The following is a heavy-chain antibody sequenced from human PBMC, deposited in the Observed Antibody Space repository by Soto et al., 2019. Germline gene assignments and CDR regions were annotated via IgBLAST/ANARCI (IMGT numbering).Heavy chain of an antibody. CDR3: AGNQQSHYYNGMDV. CDR1: GGTFSSYA. D-gene: IGHD2-2*01. V-gene: IGHV1-69*12. J-gene: IGHJ6*02. CDR2: IIPIFGIA. Sequence: QVQLVQSGAEVKKPGSSVKVSCKASGGTFSSYAISWVRQAPGQGLGWMGGIIPIFGIANYAQKFQGRVTITADESTSTAYMELSSLRSEDTAVYDCAGNQQSHYYNGMDVWGQVTTITVSS.